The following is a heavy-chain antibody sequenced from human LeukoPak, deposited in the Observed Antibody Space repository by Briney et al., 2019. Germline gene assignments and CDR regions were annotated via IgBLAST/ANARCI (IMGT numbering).Heavy chain of an antibody. CDR2: IKEDESET. D-gene: IGHD3-9*01. Sequence: PGGSLRLSCVASGITLSNYWMSWVRQAPGKGLEVVADIKEDESETKYVDSVRGRFTISREKSKNTVFLQMNSLRAEDTAVYYCARDHDILTGYIQRGAFHSYGMDVWGQGTTVTVSS. CDR1: GITLSNYW. J-gene: IGHJ6*02. V-gene: IGHV3-7*01. CDR3: ARDHDILTGYIQRGAFHSYGMDV.